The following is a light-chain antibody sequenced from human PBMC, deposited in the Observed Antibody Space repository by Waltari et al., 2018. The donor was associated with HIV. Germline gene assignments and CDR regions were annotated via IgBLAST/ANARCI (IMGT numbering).Light chain of an antibody. CDR2: GKN. CDR3: NSRDSSGNHYVV. Sequence: TCQGDSLRSYYASWYQQKPGQAPVLVIYGKNNRPSGIPDRFSGSSSGNTASLTITGAQAEDEADYYCNSRDSSGNHYVVFGGGTKLTVL. J-gene: IGLJ2*01. V-gene: IGLV3-19*01. CDR1: SLRSYY.